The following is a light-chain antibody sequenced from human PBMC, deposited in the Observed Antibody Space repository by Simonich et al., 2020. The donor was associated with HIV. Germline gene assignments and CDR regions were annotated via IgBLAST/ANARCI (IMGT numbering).Light chain of an antibody. J-gene: IGLJ2*01. Sequence: QSVLTQPPSVSGAPGQRVTISCSGSSSNIGAGYDVHWSQQLPGKAPKLLIYGNSNRPSGVPDRFSGSKSGTSASLAITGLQAKDEADYYCQSYDSSLSGVVFGGGTKLTVL. V-gene: IGLV1-40*01. CDR1: SSNIGAGYD. CDR3: QSYDSSLSGVV. CDR2: GNS.